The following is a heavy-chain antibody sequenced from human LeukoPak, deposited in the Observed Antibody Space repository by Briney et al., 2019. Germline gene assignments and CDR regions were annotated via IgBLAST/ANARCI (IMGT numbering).Heavy chain of an antibody. CDR1: GYTFTGYY. Sequence: ASVKVSCKASGYTFTGYYMHWVRQAPGQGLEWMGWINPNSGGTNYAQKFQGRVTMTRDTSISTVYMELSRLRSDDTAVYYCASTLAVAGTWVWFDPWGQGTLVTVSS. J-gene: IGHJ5*02. D-gene: IGHD6-19*01. V-gene: IGHV1-2*02. CDR3: ASTLAVAGTWVWFDP. CDR2: INPNSGGT.